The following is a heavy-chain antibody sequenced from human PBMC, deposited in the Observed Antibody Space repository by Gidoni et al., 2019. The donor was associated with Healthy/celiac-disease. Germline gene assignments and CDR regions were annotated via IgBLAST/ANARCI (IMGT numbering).Heavy chain of an antibody. CDR2: INHSGST. V-gene: IGHV4-34*01. CDR3: ARGGLYRSSWLGDAFDI. J-gene: IGHJ3*02. D-gene: IGHD6-13*01. CDR1: GGSFSGYY. Sequence: QVQLQQWGAGLLKPSETLSLTCAVYGGSFSGYYWSWIRQPPGKGLEWIGEINHSGSTNYNPSLKSRVTISVDTSKNQFSLKLSSVTAADTAVYYCARGGLYRSSWLGDAFDIWGQGTMVTVSS.